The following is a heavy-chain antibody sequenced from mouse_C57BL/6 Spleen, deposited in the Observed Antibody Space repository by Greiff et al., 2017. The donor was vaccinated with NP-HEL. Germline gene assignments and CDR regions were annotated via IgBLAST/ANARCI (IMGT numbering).Heavy chain of an antibody. CDR1: GFTFSDYG. V-gene: IGHV5-17*01. Sequence: EVKVVESGGGLVKPGGSLKLSCAASGFTFSDYGMHWVRQAPEKGLEWVAYISSGSSTIYYADTVKGRFTISRDNAKNTLFLQMTSLRSEDTAMYYCAHDGYYSFAYWGQGTLVTVSA. CDR3: AHDGYYSFAY. J-gene: IGHJ3*01. D-gene: IGHD2-3*01. CDR2: ISSGSSTI.